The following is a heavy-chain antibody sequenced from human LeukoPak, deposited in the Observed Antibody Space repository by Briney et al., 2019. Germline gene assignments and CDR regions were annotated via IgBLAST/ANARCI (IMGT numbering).Heavy chain of an antibody. Sequence: ASVNVSCKASGYTFTNYGINWVRQAPGQGLEWRGWISAYNGNTNYAQKFQGRVTMTTDTSTSTAYMELRSLRSEDTAVYYCARDNGYSSSWYPGWGQGTLVTVSS. D-gene: IGHD6-13*01. CDR2: ISAYNGNT. CDR3: ARDNGYSSSWYPG. J-gene: IGHJ4*02. CDR1: GYTFTNYG. V-gene: IGHV1-18*01.